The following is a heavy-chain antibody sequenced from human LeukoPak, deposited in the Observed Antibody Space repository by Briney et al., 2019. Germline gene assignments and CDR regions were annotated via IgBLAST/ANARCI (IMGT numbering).Heavy chain of an antibody. CDR3: AKDAQAGYSSSYNAFDI. V-gene: IGHV3-30*02. J-gene: IGHJ3*02. Sequence: GGSLRLSCAASGLTFSSYGMHWVRQAPGKGLEWVAFIRYDGSNKYYADSVRGRFTISRDNSKNTLYLQMNSLRAEDTAVYYCAKDAQAGYSSSYNAFDIWGQGTMVTVSS. CDR2: IRYDGSNK. D-gene: IGHD6-13*01. CDR1: GLTFSSYG.